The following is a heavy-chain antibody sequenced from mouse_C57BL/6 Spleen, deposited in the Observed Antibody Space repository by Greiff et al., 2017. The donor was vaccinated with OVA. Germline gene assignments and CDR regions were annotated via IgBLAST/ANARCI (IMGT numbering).Heavy chain of an antibody. Sequence: EESGPGLVKPSQSLSLTCSVTGYSITSGYYWNWIRQFPGNKLEWMGYISYDGSNNYNPSLKNRISITRDTSKNQFFLKLNSVTTEDTATYYCAREGVGRAMDYWGQGTSVTVSS. V-gene: IGHV3-6*01. CDR2: ISYDGSN. J-gene: IGHJ4*01. CDR3: AREGVGRAMDY. CDR1: GYSITSGYY. D-gene: IGHD4-1*01.